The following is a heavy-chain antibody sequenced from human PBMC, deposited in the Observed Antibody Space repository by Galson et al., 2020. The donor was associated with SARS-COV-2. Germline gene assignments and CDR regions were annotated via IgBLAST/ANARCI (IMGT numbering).Heavy chain of an antibody. D-gene: IGHD1-1*01. CDR3: ARERLEY. J-gene: IGHJ4*02. CDR2: IRSSSGTI. CDR1: ALTFSSYT. Sequence: GGSLRLSCPASALTFSSYTMNCVRQAPVKGLELVAYIRSSSGTIYYADSVKGRFTIYRDNAKNSVYLQLNRLRVEVTAVYYCARERLEYWGQATLVTVCS. V-gene: IGHV3-48*04.